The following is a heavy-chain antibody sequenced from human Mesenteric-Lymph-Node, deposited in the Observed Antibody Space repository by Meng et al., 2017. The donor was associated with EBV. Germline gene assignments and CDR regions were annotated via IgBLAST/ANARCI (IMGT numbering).Heavy chain of an antibody. CDR2: ISYDGSNK. CDR3: AKDRGYIDY. D-gene: IGHD5-24*01. Sequence: VRIVASGGGGVQPGRSLRLSCASSGFTFSSYGMHLVRQAPGKGLEWVAVISYDGSNKYYADSVKGRFTISRDNSKNTLYLQLNSLRAEDTAVYYCAKDRGYIDYWGQGTLVTVSS. CDR1: GFTFSSYG. J-gene: IGHJ4*02. V-gene: IGHV3-30*18.